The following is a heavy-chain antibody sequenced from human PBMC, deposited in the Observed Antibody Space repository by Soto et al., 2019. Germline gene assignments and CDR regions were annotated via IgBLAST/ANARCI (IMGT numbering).Heavy chain of an antibody. CDR3: AKDWCTNGVCLYVFDY. CDR1: GFTFSSYA. Sequence: HPGGSLRLSCAASGFTFSSYAMSWVRQAPGKGLEWVSAISGSGGSTYYADSVKGRFTISRDNSKNTLYLQMNSLRAEDTAVYYCAKDWCTNGVCLYVFDYWGQGTLVTVSS. CDR2: ISGSGGST. V-gene: IGHV3-23*01. J-gene: IGHJ4*02. D-gene: IGHD2-8*01.